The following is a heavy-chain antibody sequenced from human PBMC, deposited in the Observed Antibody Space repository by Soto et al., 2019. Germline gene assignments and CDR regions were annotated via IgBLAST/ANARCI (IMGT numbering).Heavy chain of an antibody. CDR2: MNPNSGNT. Sequence: ASVKVSCKASGYTFTSYDINWVRQATGQGLEWMGWMNPNSGNTGYAQKFQGRVTMTRNTSISTAYMELSSLRSEDTAVYYCARDAIFGVGKYYYYGMDLWGQGTTVTVSS. D-gene: IGHD3-3*01. CDR3: ARDAIFGVGKYYYYGMDL. CDR1: GYTFTSYD. J-gene: IGHJ6*02. V-gene: IGHV1-8*01.